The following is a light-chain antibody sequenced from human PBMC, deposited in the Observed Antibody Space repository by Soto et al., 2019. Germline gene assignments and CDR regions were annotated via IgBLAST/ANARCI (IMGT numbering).Light chain of an antibody. CDR3: QQSYRTPIT. V-gene: IGKV1-5*01. CDR2: DAS. Sequence: DIEMTQSPSTLSASVGDRVTITCRASQSISSWLAWYQQKPGKAPKVLIYDASSLESGVPSRFSGSRSGTDFTLTISSLQPEDVATYFCQQSYRTPITFGQGTRLEI. CDR1: QSISSW. J-gene: IGKJ5*01.